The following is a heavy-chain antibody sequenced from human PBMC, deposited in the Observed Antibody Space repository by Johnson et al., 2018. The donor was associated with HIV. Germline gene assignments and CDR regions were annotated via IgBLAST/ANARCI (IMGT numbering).Heavy chain of an antibody. CDR1: GFTISTFW. CDR2: ISGDGSSS. J-gene: IGHJ3*02. V-gene: IGHV3-74*02. D-gene: IGHD6-25*01. CDR3: ARAQRLADDAFNN. Sequence: VQLVESGGALVQPGGSLRLSCEVSGFTISTFWMHWVRQVPGKGLMWVSRISGDGSSSSYADSVKGRFTLSRDNAKNTQYLQLNSLRVEDTAIYDCARAQRLADDAFNNWGQGTMVTVSS.